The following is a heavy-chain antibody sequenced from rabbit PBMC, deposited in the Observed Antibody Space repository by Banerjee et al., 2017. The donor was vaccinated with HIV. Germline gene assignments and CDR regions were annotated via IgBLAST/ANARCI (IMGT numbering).Heavy chain of an antibody. CDR1: GFDFSSYG. D-gene: IGHD8-1*01. Sequence: QEQLVESGGGLVQPGGSLKLSCKASGFDFSSYGVSWVRQAPGKGLEWIGYIDPVFGSTYYASWVNGRFTISKSTSLNTVDLKMTSLTVADTATYFCARPPYGGGSFYFALWGPGTLVTVS. CDR2: IDPVFGST. J-gene: IGHJ4*01. CDR3: ARPPYGGGSFYFAL. V-gene: IGHV1S47*01.